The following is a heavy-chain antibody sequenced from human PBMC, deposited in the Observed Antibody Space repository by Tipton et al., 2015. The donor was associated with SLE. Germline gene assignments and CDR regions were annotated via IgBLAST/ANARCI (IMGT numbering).Heavy chain of an antibody. V-gene: IGHV4-31*03. CDR2: IFSTGST. D-gene: IGHD6-19*01. CDR3: ARTRGDGSGWYGNWSSDL. J-gene: IGHJ2*01. CDR1: GGSITIGGFY. Sequence: TLSLTCTVSGGSITIGGFYWSWIRQHPGEGLEWIGYIFSTGSTYHNPSLQSRVTISVDTSKNQFSLKMSSVNAADTAVYYCARTRGDGSGWYGNWSSDLWGPGSLGTV.